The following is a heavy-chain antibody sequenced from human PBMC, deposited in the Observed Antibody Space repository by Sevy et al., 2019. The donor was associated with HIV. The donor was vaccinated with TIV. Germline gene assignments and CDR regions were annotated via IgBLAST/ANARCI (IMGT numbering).Heavy chain of an antibody. D-gene: IGHD3-10*01. CDR2: IYYSGST. Sequence: SETLSLTCTVSGGSISSYYWSWIRQPPGKGLEWIGYIYYSGSTNYNPSLKSRVTISVDTSKNQLSLMLSSVTAADTAVYYRARLWFGELGGFDPWGQGTLVTVSS. CDR3: ARLWFGELGGFDP. CDR1: GGSISSYY. V-gene: IGHV4-59*12. J-gene: IGHJ5*02.